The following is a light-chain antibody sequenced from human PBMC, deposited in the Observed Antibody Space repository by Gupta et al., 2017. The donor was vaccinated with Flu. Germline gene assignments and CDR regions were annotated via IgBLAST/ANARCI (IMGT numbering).Light chain of an antibody. CDR2: LGS. Sequence: MTQAPLFLPVTPGEPASISCRSSQSLLQTSGYNYLDWYLKKPGQSPQLLIYLGSNRASGVPDRFSGSGSGTDFTLKISRVDAEDVGIYYCMQALQTPYSFGQGTKLEIK. CDR3: MQALQTPYS. J-gene: IGKJ2*03. CDR1: QSLLQTSGYNY. V-gene: IGKV2-28*01.